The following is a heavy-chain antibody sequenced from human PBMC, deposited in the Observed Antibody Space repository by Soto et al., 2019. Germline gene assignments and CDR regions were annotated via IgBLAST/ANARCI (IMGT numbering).Heavy chain of an antibody. D-gene: IGHD6-13*01. J-gene: IGHJ4*02. CDR1: GFTFTNYA. CDR3: AKDDAGIAATGTGFDY. CDR2: IWFDGSEQ. Sequence: QVQLVESGGGVVQPGRSLRLSCAASGFTFTNYAMHWVRQAPGKGLEWVAVIWFDGSEQNYADSVMGRFAISRDNFKNTLYLQKKSRRPEDTAVYYCAKDDAGIAATGTGFDYWGQGTLVSVSA. V-gene: IGHV3-33*06.